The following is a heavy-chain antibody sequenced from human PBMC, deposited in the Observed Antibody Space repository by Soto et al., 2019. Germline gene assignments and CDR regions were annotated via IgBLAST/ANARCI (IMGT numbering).Heavy chain of an antibody. J-gene: IGHJ4*02. CDR2: MSSGGIT. Sequence: QLQLQESGPGLVKPSETLSLTCTVSGGSIRSDNSYWDWVRQPPGKGLEWIATMSSGGITLYSPSLRGRVTLSIATSKNQFSLKMSSVTATDTAVYFCARFPGIYGVHTPYFDLWGQGILVIVSS. V-gene: IGHV4-39*01. CDR1: GGSIRSDNSY. D-gene: IGHD2-15*01. CDR3: ARFPGIYGVHTPYFDL.